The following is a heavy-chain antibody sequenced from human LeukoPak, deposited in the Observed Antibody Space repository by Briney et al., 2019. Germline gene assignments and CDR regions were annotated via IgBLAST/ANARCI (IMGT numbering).Heavy chain of an antibody. V-gene: IGHV4-4*07. Sequence: PSETLSLTCSVSGDSISNFWWNWIRLPAGKGLEWIGRIHTSGGNNYNPSLRSRVTMSLDTSKNQFSLQLTSVTAADTAVYYCARFPSFYDLSGAANAFDIWGQGTMVIVSS. CDR3: ARFPSFYDLSGAANAFDI. CDR1: GDSISNFW. D-gene: IGHD2-15*01. CDR2: IHTSGGN. J-gene: IGHJ3*02.